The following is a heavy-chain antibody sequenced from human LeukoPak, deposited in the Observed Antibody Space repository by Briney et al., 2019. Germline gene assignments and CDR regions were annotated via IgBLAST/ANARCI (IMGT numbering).Heavy chain of an antibody. CDR3: ARHYLGYSFDY. J-gene: IGHJ4*02. CDR2: IYSSGTT. CDR1: GVSIRGYY. Sequence: SETLSLTCTVSGVSIRGYYWSWIRQPPGKGLEWIGYIYSSGTTNYNPSLKSRVTISVDTSKNQFSLRLSSVTAADTAVYYCARHYLGYSFDYWGQGTLVTVSS. D-gene: IGHD5-18*01. V-gene: IGHV4-59*08.